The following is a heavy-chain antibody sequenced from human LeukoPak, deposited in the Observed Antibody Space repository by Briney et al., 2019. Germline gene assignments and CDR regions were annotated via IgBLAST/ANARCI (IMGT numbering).Heavy chain of an antibody. CDR1: GGSIRTYDHY. CDR2: ISYSGST. Sequence: SETLSLTCTVSGGSIRTYDHYWGWIRQPPGKELEWLGRISYSGSTYNNPSLKSRVTISVDTSKNQFSLNLRSVTAADTAVYYCARLYYSTGWWAFDIWGRGTMVTVSS. J-gene: IGHJ3*02. V-gene: IGHV4-39*01. D-gene: IGHD6-19*01. CDR3: ARLYYSTGWWAFDI.